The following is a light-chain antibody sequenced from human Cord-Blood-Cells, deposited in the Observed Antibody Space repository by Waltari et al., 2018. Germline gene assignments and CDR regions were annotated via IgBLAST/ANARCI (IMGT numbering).Light chain of an antibody. V-gene: IGKV1-39*01. J-gene: IGKJ2*01. CDR2: AAS. Sequence: DIQMTQSPSSLSASVGDRVTITCRASQSISSYFNWYQQKPGKAPKLLIYAASSVQSGVPSRFSGSGSGTDFTLTISSLQPEDFATYYCQQSYSTPPYTFGQGTKLEIK. CDR3: QQSYSTPPYT. CDR1: QSISSY.